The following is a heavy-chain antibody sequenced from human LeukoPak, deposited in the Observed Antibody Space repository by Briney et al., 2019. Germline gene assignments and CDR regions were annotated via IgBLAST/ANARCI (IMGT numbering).Heavy chain of an antibody. D-gene: IGHD3-10*01. CDR3: AKRSRRLTIVRGVPREDV. Sequence: PGGSLRLSCAASGFTFSSYAMNWVRQAAGKGLEWVSGISGNGDTTYYADSVKGRFTISRDNSKNTLYLQMNSLRAEDTAVYYCAKRSRRLTIVRGVPREDVWGQGTTVTVSS. CDR2: ISGNGDTT. CDR1: GFTFSSYA. J-gene: IGHJ6*02. V-gene: IGHV3-23*01.